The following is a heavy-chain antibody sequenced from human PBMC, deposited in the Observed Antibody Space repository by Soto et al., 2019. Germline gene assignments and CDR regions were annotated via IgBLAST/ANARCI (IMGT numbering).Heavy chain of an antibody. J-gene: IGHJ4*02. CDR2: ISAYNGNT. CDR1: GYTFTSYG. V-gene: IGHV1-18*01. CDR3: ARDLDSNYGDLFGY. D-gene: IGHD4-4*01. Sequence: ASVKVSCKASGYTFTSYGISWVRQAPGQGLEWMGWISAYNGNTNYAQKLQGRVTMTTDTSTSTAYMELRSLRSDDTAVYYCARDLDSNYGDLFGYWGQGTLVTVSS.